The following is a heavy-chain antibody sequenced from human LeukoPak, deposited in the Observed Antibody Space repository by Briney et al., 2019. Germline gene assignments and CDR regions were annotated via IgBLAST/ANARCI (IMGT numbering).Heavy chain of an antibody. CDR1: GFTFSSYS. V-gene: IGHV3-21*01. CDR3: ARDRELGQVWAFDI. Sequence: GGSLRLSCAASGFTFSSYSMNWVRQAPGKGLEWVSSISSSGSYIYYADSVKGRFTISRDNAKNSLYLQMNSLRAEDTAVYYCARDRELGQVWAFDIWGQGTMVTVSS. CDR2: ISSSGSYI. J-gene: IGHJ3*02. D-gene: IGHD1-26*01.